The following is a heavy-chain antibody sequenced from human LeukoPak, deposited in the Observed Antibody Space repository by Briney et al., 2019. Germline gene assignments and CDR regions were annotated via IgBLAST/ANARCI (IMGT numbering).Heavy chain of an antibody. CDR2: IYYSGST. D-gene: IGHD2-8*01. CDR1: GGSISSYY. CDR3: ARGMVYAISFDY. Sequence: SETLSLTCTVSGGSISSYYWSWIRQPPGKGLEWIGYIYYSGSTNYNPSLKSRVTISVDTSKNQFPLKLSSVTAADTAVYYCARGMVYAISFDYWGQGTLVTVSS. J-gene: IGHJ4*02. V-gene: IGHV4-59*12.